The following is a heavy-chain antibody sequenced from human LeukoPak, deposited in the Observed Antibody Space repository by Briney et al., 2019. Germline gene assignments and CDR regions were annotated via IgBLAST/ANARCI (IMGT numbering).Heavy chain of an antibody. CDR3: ARDGKYGYSSSSVGY. CDR2: ISSSSSYI. V-gene: IGHV3-21*01. J-gene: IGHJ4*02. Sequence: GGSLRLSCAASGFTFSSYSMNWVRQAPGKGLEWVSSISSSSSYIYYADSAKGRFTISRDNAKNSLYLQMNSLRAEDTAVYYCARDGKYGYSSSSVGYWGQGTLVTVSS. D-gene: IGHD6-6*01. CDR1: GFTFSSYS.